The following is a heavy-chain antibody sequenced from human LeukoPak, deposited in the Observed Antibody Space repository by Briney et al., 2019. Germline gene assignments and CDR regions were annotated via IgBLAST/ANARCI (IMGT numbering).Heavy chain of an antibody. CDR2: IYHSGST. D-gene: IGHD6-19*01. CDR1: GYSISSGYY. J-gene: IGHJ3*02. CDR3: ARHSVAVAATGDAFDI. V-gene: IGHV4-38-2*01. Sequence: SETLSLTCAVSGYSISSGYYWGWIRQAPGKGLEWIGSIYHSGSTYYNPSLKSRVTISVVTSKNQFSLRLTSVTAADTAVYCCARHSVAVAATGDAFDIWGQGTMVTVSS.